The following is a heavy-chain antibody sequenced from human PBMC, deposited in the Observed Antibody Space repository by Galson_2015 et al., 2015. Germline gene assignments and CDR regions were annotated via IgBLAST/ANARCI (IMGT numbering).Heavy chain of an antibody. Sequence: SLRLSCAASGFTFSSYRMNWVRQAPGKGLEWVSYISSSSSTIYYDDSVKGRFTISRDNPKNTLYLQMNSLRAEDTAVYYCAKDEDIGYCSSTSCYEGFDYWGQGTLVTVSS. CDR2: ISSSSSTI. D-gene: IGHD2-2*03. J-gene: IGHJ4*02. CDR1: GFTFSSYR. CDR3: AKDEDIGYCSSTSCYEGFDY. V-gene: IGHV3-48*01.